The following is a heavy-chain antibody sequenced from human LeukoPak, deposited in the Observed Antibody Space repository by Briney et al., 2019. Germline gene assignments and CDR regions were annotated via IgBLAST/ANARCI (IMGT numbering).Heavy chain of an antibody. V-gene: IGHV3-23*01. D-gene: IGHD4-17*01. CDR3: AKDPTSYGDYPY. CDR2: LSGTGDIT. J-gene: IGHJ4*02. CDR1: GFTVSSNY. Sequence: GGSLRLSCAASGFTVSSNYMSWVRQAPGKGLEWVSGLSGTGDITYYADSVKGRFTVSRDNSKNTLYLQMNSLRAEDTAVYYCAKDPTSYGDYPYWGQGTLVTVSS.